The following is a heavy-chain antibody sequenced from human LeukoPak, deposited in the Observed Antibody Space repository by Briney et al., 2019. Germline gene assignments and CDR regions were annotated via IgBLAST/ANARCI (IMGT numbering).Heavy chain of an antibody. CDR1: GDSINNNNYY. Sequence: PSETLSLTCTVSGDSINNNNYYWGWIRQPPGKGLEWIGSIYHSGSTYYNPSLKSRVTISVDTSKNQFSLKLSSVTAADTAVYYCASGYGSSQGLDVWGQGTTVTVSS. J-gene: IGHJ6*02. V-gene: IGHV4-39*07. CDR2: IYHSGST. CDR3: ASGYGSSQGLDV. D-gene: IGHD6-13*01.